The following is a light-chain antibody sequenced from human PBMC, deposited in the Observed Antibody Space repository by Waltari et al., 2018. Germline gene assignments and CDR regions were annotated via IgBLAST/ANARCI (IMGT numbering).Light chain of an antibody. V-gene: IGKV3-11*01. CDR1: QSISSY. Sequence: EIVLTQSPATLSLSPGEGDTLSCRASQSISSYLAWYQQKRGQAPRPLIYDASNRATGIPARFSGSGSGTDFTLTISNVEPEDFAVYYCQQRSTWPPYTFGQGTKLEIK. CDR2: DAS. CDR3: QQRSTWPPYT. J-gene: IGKJ2*01.